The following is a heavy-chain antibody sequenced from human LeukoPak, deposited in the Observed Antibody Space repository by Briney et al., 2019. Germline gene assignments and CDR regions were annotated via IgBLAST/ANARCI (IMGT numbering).Heavy chain of an antibody. Sequence: VASVKVSCKASGYTFTSYDINWVRQATGQGLEWMGWMNPNSGNTGYAQKFQGRVTITRNTSISKAYMELSSLRSEDTAVYYCARGRGSSWYRWFDPWGQGTLVTVSS. D-gene: IGHD6-13*01. V-gene: IGHV1-8*03. CDR2: MNPNSGNT. CDR1: GYTFTSYD. CDR3: ARGRGSSWYRWFDP. J-gene: IGHJ5*02.